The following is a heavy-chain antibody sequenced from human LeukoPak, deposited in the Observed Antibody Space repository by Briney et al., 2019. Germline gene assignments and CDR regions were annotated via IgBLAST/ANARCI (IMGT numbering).Heavy chain of an antibody. J-gene: IGHJ6*03. CDR3: ARVYRVTTGTYYYYYMDV. CDR1: GGSISSYY. Sequence: SETLSLTCTVSGGSISSYYWSWIRQPPGKGLEWIGYIYYSGSTNYTPSLKSRVTISVDTSKNQFSLKLSSVTAADTAVYYCARVYRVTTGTYYYYYMDVWGKGTTVTVSS. CDR2: IYYSGST. V-gene: IGHV4-59*01. D-gene: IGHD4-17*01.